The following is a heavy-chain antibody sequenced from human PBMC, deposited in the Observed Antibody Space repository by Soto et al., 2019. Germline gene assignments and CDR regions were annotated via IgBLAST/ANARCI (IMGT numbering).Heavy chain of an antibody. CDR1: GFSLSTSGVG. D-gene: IGHD3-3*01. CDR2: IYWDDDK. J-gene: IGHJ2*01. Sequence: QITLKESGPTLVKPTQTLTLTCTFSGFSLSTSGVGVGWIRQPPGKALEWLALIYWDDDKRYSPSLKSRLTITKVTSKNQVVLTMTNMDPVDTATYYCAHSYVYYDFWSGYRSYWYFDLWGRGTLVTVSS. CDR3: AHSYVYYDFWSGYRSYWYFDL. V-gene: IGHV2-5*02.